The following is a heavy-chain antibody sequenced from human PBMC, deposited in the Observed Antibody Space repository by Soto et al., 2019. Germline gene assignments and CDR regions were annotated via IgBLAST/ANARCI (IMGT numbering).Heavy chain of an antibody. J-gene: IGHJ6*03. CDR2: ISGSGGHT. CDR3: AKVRATKGRGATYYYYVDV. V-gene: IGHV3-23*01. D-gene: IGHD2-8*01. Sequence: GGSLRLSCAASGFIFNNYAMTWVRQAPGRGPEWVSTISGSGGHTFYADSVEGRFTISRDNSKNTLSLEMNNLRAEDTALYYCAKVRATKGRGATYYYYVDVWGEGTTVTVSS. CDR1: GFIFNNYA.